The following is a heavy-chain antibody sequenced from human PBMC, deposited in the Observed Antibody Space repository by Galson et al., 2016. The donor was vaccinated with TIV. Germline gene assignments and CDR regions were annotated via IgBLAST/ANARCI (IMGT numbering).Heavy chain of an antibody. CDR3: AHGPSHIMTGNFYFHF. Sequence: PALVKPTQTLRLTCTFSGFSITTSGVTVGWIRQPPGKALEWLAVIYWNDDKRYRPSLKSRLTITKETSKNQVVLMLSNMDPVDTASSYCAHGPSHIMTGNFYFHFWGQGALVTVSS. CDR1: GFSITTSGVT. CDR2: IYWNDDK. V-gene: IGHV2-5*01. J-gene: IGHJ4*02. D-gene: IGHD3-9*01.